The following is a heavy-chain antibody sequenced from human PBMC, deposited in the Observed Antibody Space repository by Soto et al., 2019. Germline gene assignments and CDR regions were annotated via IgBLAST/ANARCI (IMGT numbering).Heavy chain of an antibody. V-gene: IGHV3-30-3*01. D-gene: IGHD3-22*01. J-gene: IGHJ6*02. Sequence: GGSLRLSCAASGFTFSSYAMHWVRQAPGKGLEWVAVISYDGSNKYYADSVKGRFTISRDNSKNTLYLQMNSLRAEDTAVYYCARDRLPPVVVITIPRGYYYYYGMDVWGQGTTVTVSS. CDR1: GFTFSSYA. CDR2: ISYDGSNK. CDR3: ARDRLPPVVVITIPRGYYYYYGMDV.